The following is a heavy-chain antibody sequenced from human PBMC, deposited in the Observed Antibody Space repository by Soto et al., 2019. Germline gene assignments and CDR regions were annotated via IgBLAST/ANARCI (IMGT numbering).Heavy chain of an antibody. J-gene: IGHJ4*02. D-gene: IGHD6-13*01. Sequence: GGSLRLSCAASGFTFSSYAMSWVRQAPGKGLEWVSAISGGGSITYYADSLKGRFTISRDNSKNTLYLQINSLRAEDTAVYYCAKTIRGGYSSSWYYFDYWGQGTLVTVSS. CDR3: AKTIRGGYSSSWYYFDY. CDR2: ISGGGSIT. CDR1: GFTFSSYA. V-gene: IGHV3-23*01.